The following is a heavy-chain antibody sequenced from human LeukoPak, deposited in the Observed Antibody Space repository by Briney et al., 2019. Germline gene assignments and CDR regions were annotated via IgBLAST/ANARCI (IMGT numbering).Heavy chain of an antibody. J-gene: IGHJ5*02. CDR1: GFTFSSYG. CDR3: ARDFHYYDSSGGFDP. V-gene: IGHV3-33*01. Sequence: QPGRSLRLSCAASGFTFSSYGMHWVRQAPGKGLEWVAVIWYDGSNKYYADSVKGRSTISRDNSKNTLYLQMNSLRAEDTAVYYCARDFHYYDSSGGFDPWGQGTLVTVSS. CDR2: IWYDGSNK. D-gene: IGHD3-22*01.